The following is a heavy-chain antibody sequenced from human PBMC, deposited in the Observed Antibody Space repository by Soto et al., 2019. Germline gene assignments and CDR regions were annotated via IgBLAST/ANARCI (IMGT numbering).Heavy chain of an antibody. V-gene: IGHV1-24*01. CDR3: ATGRGYSYGQGYYFDY. CDR2: FDPEDGET. CDR1: GYTLTELS. J-gene: IGHJ4*02. Sequence: GPVKVSCKVSGYTLTELSMHWVRQAPGKGLEWMGGFDPEDGETIYAQKFQGRVTMTEDTSTDTAYMELSSLRSEDTAVYYCATGRGYSYGQGYYFDYWGQGTLVTVSS. D-gene: IGHD5-18*01.